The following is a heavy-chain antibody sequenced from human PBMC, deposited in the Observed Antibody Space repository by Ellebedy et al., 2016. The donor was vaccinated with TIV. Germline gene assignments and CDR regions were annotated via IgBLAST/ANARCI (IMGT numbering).Heavy chain of an antibody. CDR3: ARGQLLWFGELSLPNAFDI. CDR1: GGSFSGYY. Sequence: MPSETLSLTCAVYGGSFSGYYWSWIRQPPGKGLEWIGEINHSGSTNYNPSLKSRVTISVDTSKNQFSLKLSSVTAADTAVYYCARGQLLWFGELSLPNAFDIWGQGTMVTVSS. J-gene: IGHJ3*02. V-gene: IGHV4-34*01. D-gene: IGHD3-10*01. CDR2: INHSGST.